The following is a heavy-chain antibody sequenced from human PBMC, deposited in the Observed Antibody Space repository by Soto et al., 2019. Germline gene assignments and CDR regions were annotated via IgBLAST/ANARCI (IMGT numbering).Heavy chain of an antibody. D-gene: IGHD3-9*01. CDR1: GYTFTSYG. CDR2: ISAYNGNT. V-gene: IGHV1-18*01. Sequence: ASVKVSCKASGYTFTSYGISWVRQAPGQGLERKGWISAYNGNTNYAQKLQGRVTMTTDTSTSTAYMELRSLRSDDTAVYYCARESLPNYDILTGYFANYYYYYMDVWGKGTTVTVSS. CDR3: ARESLPNYDILTGYFANYYYYYMDV. J-gene: IGHJ6*03.